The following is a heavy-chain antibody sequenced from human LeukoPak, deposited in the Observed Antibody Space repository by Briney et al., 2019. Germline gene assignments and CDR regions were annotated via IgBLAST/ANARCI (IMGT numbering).Heavy chain of an antibody. D-gene: IGHD3-22*01. CDR1: GFTFSSYW. V-gene: IGHV3-7*01. CDR2: IKQDGSEK. J-gene: IGHJ4*02. Sequence: GGSLRLSCAASGFTFSSYWMSWVRQAPGKGLEWVANIKQDGSEKYYVDSVKGRFTISRDNAKNSLYLQMNSLRAEDTAVYYCTRDSLTYYYDSSGPTDYWGQGTLVTVSS. CDR3: TRDSLTYYYDSSGPTDY.